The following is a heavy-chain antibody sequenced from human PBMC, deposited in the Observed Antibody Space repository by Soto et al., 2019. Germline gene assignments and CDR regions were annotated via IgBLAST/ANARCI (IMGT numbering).Heavy chain of an antibody. Sequence: ASVKVSCKASGYTFTSYGISWVRQAPGQGLEWMGWISAYNGNTNYAQKLQGRVTMTTDTSTSTAYMELRSLRSDDTAVYYCAGEVTTPYYYYVMDGWGQGTTLTVCS. D-gene: IGHD4-17*01. J-gene: IGHJ6*02. V-gene: IGHV1-18*01. CDR1: GYTFTSYG. CDR2: ISAYNGNT. CDR3: AGEVTTPYYYYVMDG.